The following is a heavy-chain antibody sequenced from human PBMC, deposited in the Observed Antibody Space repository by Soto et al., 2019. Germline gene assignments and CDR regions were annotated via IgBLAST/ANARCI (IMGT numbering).Heavy chain of an antibody. CDR1: GFTFSSYG. CDR3: ARDVGYCSGGSCFSHADV. J-gene: IGHJ6*02. CDR2: IWYDGSNK. D-gene: IGHD2-15*01. V-gene: IGHV3-33*01. Sequence: GGSLTLSCAASGFTFSSYGMHWVRQAPGKGLEWVAVIWYDGSNKYYADSVKGRFTISRDNSKNTLYLQMNSLRAEDTAVYYCARDVGYCSGGSCFSHADVWGQGTTVTVSS.